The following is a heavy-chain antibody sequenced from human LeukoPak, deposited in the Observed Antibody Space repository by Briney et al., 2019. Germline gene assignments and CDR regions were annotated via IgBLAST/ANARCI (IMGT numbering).Heavy chain of an antibody. Sequence: PSETLSLTCAVYGGSFSGYYWSWTRQPPGKGLEWIGGINHSGSTNYNPSLKSRVTISVDTSKNQFSLKLSSVTAADTAVYYCARRGATMVRGTKLDYYYGMDVWGKGTTVTVSS. J-gene: IGHJ6*04. V-gene: IGHV4-34*01. CDR1: GGSFSGYY. CDR2: INHSGST. CDR3: ARRGATMVRGTKLDYYYGMDV. D-gene: IGHD3-10*01.